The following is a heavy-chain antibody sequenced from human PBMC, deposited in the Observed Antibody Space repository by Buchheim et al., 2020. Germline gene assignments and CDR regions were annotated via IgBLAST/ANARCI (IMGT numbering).Heavy chain of an antibody. J-gene: IGHJ4*02. CDR2: IHYSGST. Sequence: QVQLQESGPGLVKPLQTLPLTCTVSGGSISRSDSYWNWIRQPPGKGLEWLGHIHYSGSTYYNPSLKSRVIMSVDTSKNQFSLKLSSVTAADTAVYYCARSDDFWNGYSSYHWGQGTL. CDR3: ARSDDFWNGYSSYH. D-gene: IGHD3-3*01. V-gene: IGHV4-30-4*01. CDR1: GGSISRSDSY.